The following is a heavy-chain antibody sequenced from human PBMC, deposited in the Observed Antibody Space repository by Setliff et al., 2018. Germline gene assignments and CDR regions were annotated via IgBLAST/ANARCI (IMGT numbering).Heavy chain of an antibody. Sequence: GGSLRLSCAASGFAFSTYSMNWVRQAPGKGLEWVSTINSGSDFIYYADSVRGRFTISRDNTKNSLYLQMKSLRAEDTALYYCAREGIGLQERQDRGGAFDIWGQGTMVTVSS. D-gene: IGHD2-15*01. V-gene: IGHV3-21*01. CDR1: GFAFSTYS. CDR3: AREGIGLQERQDRGGAFDI. CDR2: INSGSDFI. J-gene: IGHJ3*02.